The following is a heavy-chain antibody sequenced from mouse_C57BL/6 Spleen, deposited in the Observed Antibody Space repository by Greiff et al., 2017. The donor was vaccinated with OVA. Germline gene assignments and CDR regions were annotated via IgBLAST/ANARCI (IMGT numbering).Heavy chain of an antibody. J-gene: IGHJ2*01. CDR3: TRGYYGSPPYFDY. Sequence: EVQLQQSGTVLARPGASVKMSCKTSGYTFTSYWMHWVKQRPGQGLEWIGAIYPGNSDTSYNQKFKGKAKLTAVTSASTAYMEISSLTKEDSAVYYCTRGYYGSPPYFDYWGQGTTLTVSS. V-gene: IGHV1-5*01. CDR2: IYPGNSDT. D-gene: IGHD1-1*01. CDR1: GYTFTSYW.